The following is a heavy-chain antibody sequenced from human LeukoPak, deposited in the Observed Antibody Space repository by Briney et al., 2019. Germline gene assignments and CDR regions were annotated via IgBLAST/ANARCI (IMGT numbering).Heavy chain of an antibody. Sequence: GGSLRLSCAASGFTFTSYWMRWVRQAPGKGLEWVATMAQDGSEKYYVDSVKGRFTISRDNAKNSLYLQMSSLRAEDTAVYYCARDGYSGTYAKVGYCDYWGQGTRVTVSS. CDR2: MAQDGSEK. D-gene: IGHD1-26*01. J-gene: IGHJ4*02. V-gene: IGHV3-7*01. CDR3: ARDGYSGTYAKVGYCDY. CDR1: GFTFTSYW.